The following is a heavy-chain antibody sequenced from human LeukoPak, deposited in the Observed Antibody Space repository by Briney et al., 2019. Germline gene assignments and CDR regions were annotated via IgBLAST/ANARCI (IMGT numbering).Heavy chain of an antibody. CDR2: ISSNEGRT. CDR1: GFTLSNAW. D-gene: IGHD6-19*01. V-gene: IGHV3-64*05. Sequence: GGSLRLSCAASGFTLSNAWMSWVRQAPGKGLEYVSGISSNEGRTYYADSVKGRFTISRDNSKNTMYVQMSTLRVEDTAVYYCVKDPHSSGRYYFDYWGQGTLVTVSS. CDR3: VKDPHSSGRYYFDY. J-gene: IGHJ4*02.